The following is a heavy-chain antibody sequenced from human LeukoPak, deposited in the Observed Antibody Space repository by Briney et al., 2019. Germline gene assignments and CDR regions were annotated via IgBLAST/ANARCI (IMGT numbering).Heavy chain of an antibody. V-gene: IGHV3-20*04. CDR2: INWNGGST. Sequence: PGGSLRLSCAASGFTFDDYGMSWVRQAPGKGLEWVSGINWNGGSTGYADSVKGRFTISRDNAKNSLYLQMNSLRAEDTDLYYCARDFNSGYGSGSYYNPYYFDYWGQGTLVTVSS. CDR3: ARDFNSGYGSGSYYNPYYFDY. J-gene: IGHJ4*02. CDR1: GFTFDDYG. D-gene: IGHD3-10*01.